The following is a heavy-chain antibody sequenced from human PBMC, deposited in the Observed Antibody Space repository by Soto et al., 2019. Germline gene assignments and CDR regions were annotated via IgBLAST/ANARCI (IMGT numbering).Heavy chain of an antibody. CDR2: IKGDGSVT. D-gene: IGHD6-6*01. Sequence: GVLRLSCAASGFTFSNFWMSWARQAPGKGLEWVANIKGDGSVTQYVASVEGRFTISRDNAKYSLYLQMNSLRVEDTALYYCVIPTRSVRGMGVWGQGTTVTVSS. V-gene: IGHV3-7*03. CDR3: VIPTRSVRGMGV. CDR1: GFTFSNFW. J-gene: IGHJ6*02.